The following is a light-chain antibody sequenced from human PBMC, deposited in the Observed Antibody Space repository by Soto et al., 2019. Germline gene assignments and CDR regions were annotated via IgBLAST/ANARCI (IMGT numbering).Light chain of an antibody. Sequence: QSVLTQPXSVSGSPGQSITISCTGTSSDVGGYNYVSWYQQHPVKAPKLMIYDVTNRPSGVSDRFSGSKSGNTASLTISGLQAEDEADDYSSSYTSSSAPYVFGTGTKVTVL. CDR2: DVT. CDR3: SSYTSSSAPYV. CDR1: SSDVGGYNY. J-gene: IGLJ1*01. V-gene: IGLV2-14*01.